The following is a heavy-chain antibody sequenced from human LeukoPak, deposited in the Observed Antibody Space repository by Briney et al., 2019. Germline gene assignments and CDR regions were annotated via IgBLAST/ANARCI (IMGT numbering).Heavy chain of an antibody. CDR3: ARLGDYGGNPYDY. D-gene: IGHD4-23*01. CDR1: GYSFTNYW. Sequence: GESLKISCKGSGYSFTNYWIGWVRQMPGKGLEWMGIIYPGDSDTRYSPSFQGQVTISADKSISTAYLQWSGLKASDTAMYYCARLGDYGGNPYDYWGQGTLVTVSS. J-gene: IGHJ4*02. V-gene: IGHV5-51*01. CDR2: IYPGDSDT.